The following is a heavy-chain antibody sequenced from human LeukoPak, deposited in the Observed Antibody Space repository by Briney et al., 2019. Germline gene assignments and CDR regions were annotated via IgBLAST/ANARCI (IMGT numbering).Heavy chain of an antibody. J-gene: IGHJ4*02. D-gene: IGHD3-22*01. CDR2: IYYSGST. CDR1: GYSISSGYY. CDR3: ARARGARITMIVVVDYFDY. V-gene: IGHV4-61*01. Sequence: SETLSLTCAVSGYSISSGYYWGWIRQPPGKGLEWIGYIYYSGSTNYNPSLRSRVTISVDTSKNQFSLKLSSVTAADTAVYYCARARGARITMIVVVDYFDYWGQGTLVTVSS.